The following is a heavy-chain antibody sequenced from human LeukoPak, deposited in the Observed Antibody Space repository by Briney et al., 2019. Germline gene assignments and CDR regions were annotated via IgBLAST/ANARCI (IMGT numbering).Heavy chain of an antibody. J-gene: IGHJ5*02. CDR1: GGSISSSSYY. CDR2: IYYSGST. Sequence: PSETLCLTCTVSGGSISSSSYYWGWIRQPPGKGLEWIGSIYYSGSTYYNPSLKSRVTISVDTSKNQFSLKLSSVTAADTAVYYCARHEVGATLSWFDPWGQGTLVTVSS. V-gene: IGHV4-39*01. D-gene: IGHD1-26*01. CDR3: ARHEVGATLSWFDP.